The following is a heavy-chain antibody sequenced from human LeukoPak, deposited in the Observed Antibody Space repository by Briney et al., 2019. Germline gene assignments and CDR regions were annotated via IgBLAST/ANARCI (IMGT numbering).Heavy chain of an antibody. CDR2: IYYSGST. D-gene: IGHD3-10*01. Sequence: SETLSLTCTVSGGSISSYYWNWIRRPPGKGLEWIGYIYYSGSTNYNPSLKSRVTISVDTSKNQFSLKLSSVTAADTAVYYCARYYYGSGSYSPFDYWGQGTLVTVSS. CDR3: ARYYYGSGSYSPFDY. J-gene: IGHJ4*02. V-gene: IGHV4-59*01. CDR1: GGSISSYY.